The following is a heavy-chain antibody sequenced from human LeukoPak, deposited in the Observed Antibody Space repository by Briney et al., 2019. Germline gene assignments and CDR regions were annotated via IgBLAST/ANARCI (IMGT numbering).Heavy chain of an antibody. V-gene: IGHV1-2*02. CDR2: INPNSGGT. CDR1: GYFFTGYY. CDR3: AREISGYSDY. D-gene: IGHD3-22*01. Sequence: EASVKVSCEASGYFFTGYYIHWVRQAPGQGLEWMGWINPNSGGTNHAQKFQDRVTMTRDTSISTAYMELSRLNSDDTAVYYCAREISGYSDYWGQGTLVTVSS. J-gene: IGHJ4*02.